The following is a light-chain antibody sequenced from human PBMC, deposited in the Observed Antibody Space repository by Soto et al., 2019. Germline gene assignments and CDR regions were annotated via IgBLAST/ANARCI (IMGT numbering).Light chain of an antibody. V-gene: IGKV3-11*01. CDR2: DAS. CDR1: QSVSSN. J-gene: IGKJ5*01. Sequence: EIVMTQSPATLSVSPGERATLSCRASQSVSSNLAWYQQKPGQAPRLLIYDASNRATGIPARFSGSGSGTDFTLTISSLEPEDFAVYYCQHRSNWPITFGQGTRLEI. CDR3: QHRSNWPIT.